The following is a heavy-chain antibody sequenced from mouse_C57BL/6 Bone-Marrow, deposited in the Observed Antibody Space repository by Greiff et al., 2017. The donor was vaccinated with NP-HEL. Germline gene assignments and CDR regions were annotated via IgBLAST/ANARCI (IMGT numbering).Heavy chain of an antibody. J-gene: IGHJ2*01. D-gene: IGHD4-1*02. CDR3: ARHPSTGTNY. V-gene: IGHV5-6*01. CDR1: GFTFSSYG. Sequence: EVQLQESGGDLVKPGGSLKLSCAASGFTFSSYGMSWVRQTPDKRLEWVATISSGGSYTYYPDSVKGRFTISRDNAKNTLYLQMGSLKSEDTAMYYCARHPSTGTNYWGQGTTLTVSS. CDR2: ISSGGSYT.